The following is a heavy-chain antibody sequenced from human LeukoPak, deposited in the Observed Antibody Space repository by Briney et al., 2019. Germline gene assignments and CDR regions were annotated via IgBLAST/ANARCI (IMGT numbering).Heavy chain of an antibody. Sequence: GASVKVSCKASGYTFTGYYMHWVRQAPGQGLEWMGWINPNSGGTNYAQKFQGRVTMTRDTSISTAYMELSRLRSDDTAVYYCASDYGGNSEDYYYYYMDVWGKGTTVTVSS. V-gene: IGHV1-2*02. CDR1: GYTFTGYY. D-gene: IGHD4-23*01. J-gene: IGHJ6*03. CDR2: INPNSGGT. CDR3: ASDYGGNSEDYYYYYMDV.